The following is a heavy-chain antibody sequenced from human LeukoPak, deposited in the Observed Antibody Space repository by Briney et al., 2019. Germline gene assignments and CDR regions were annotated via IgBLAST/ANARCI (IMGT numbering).Heavy chain of an antibody. Sequence: SETLSLTCAVYGGSFSGYYWSWIRQPPGKGLEWIGEIDHSGSTNYNPSLKSRVTISVDTSKNQFSLKLSSVTAADTAVYYCARDSSDYCSGGSCSQWYPANWGQGTLVTVSS. CDR2: IDHSGST. CDR3: ARDSSDYCSGGSCSQWYPAN. J-gene: IGHJ4*02. CDR1: GGSFSGYY. V-gene: IGHV4-34*01. D-gene: IGHD2-15*01.